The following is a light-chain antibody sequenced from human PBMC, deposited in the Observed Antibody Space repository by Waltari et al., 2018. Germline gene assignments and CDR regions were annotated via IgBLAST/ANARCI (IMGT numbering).Light chain of an antibody. J-gene: IGKJ3*01. Sequence: EIVLTQSPVTLSLSPGQRATLSCRASQSVDNFLGWYHQKPGQAPRLLIYDATKRAPGIPARFSGGGSATDFTLTISSLQSEDFAVYFCQQYNNWPPNTFGPGTKVDFK. CDR1: QSVDNF. V-gene: IGKV3-11*01. CDR2: DAT. CDR3: QQYNNWPPNT.